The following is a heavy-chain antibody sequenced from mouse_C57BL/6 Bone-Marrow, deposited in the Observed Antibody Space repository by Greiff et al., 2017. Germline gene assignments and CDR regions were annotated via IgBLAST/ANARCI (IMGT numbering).Heavy chain of an antibody. CDR1: GYAFSSYW. V-gene: IGHV1-80*01. Sequence: QVTLKESGAELVKPGASVKISCKASGYAFSSYWMNWVKQRPGKSLEWIGQIYPGDGDTKYNGKFKGKATLTADKSSSTAYMQLSSLTSDDSAVYFCARGAYWGQGTLVTVSA. J-gene: IGHJ3*01. CDR2: IYPGDGDT. CDR3: ARGAY.